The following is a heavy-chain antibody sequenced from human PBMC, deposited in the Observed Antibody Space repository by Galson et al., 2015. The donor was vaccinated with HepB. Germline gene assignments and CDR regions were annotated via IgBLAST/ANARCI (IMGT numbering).Heavy chain of an antibody. Sequence: SLRLSCAASGFTFSSYSMNWVRQAPGKGLEWVSSISSSSSYIYYADSVKGRFTISRDNAKNSLYLQMNSLRAEDTAVYYCAREGCSSTSCYDVYWGQGTLVTVSS. CDR1: GFTFSSYS. J-gene: IGHJ4*02. D-gene: IGHD2-2*01. CDR3: AREGCSSTSCYDVY. CDR2: ISSSSSYI. V-gene: IGHV3-21*01.